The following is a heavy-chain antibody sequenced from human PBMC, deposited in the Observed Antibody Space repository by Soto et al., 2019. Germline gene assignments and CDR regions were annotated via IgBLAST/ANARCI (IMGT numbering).Heavy chain of an antibody. D-gene: IGHD2-15*01. CDR3: ARQARRDIVVVVAAKLHYYYYYMDV. CDR1: GFTFSSYS. CDR2: ISSSSSTI. V-gene: IGHV3-48*01. J-gene: IGHJ6*03. Sequence: GGSLRLSCAASGFTFSSYSMNWVRQAPGKGLEWVSYISSSSSTIYYEDSGKGGLTISRDNAKNSLYRQMNSLRAEDTAVYYCARQARRDIVVVVAAKLHYYYYYMDVWGKGTTVTVSS.